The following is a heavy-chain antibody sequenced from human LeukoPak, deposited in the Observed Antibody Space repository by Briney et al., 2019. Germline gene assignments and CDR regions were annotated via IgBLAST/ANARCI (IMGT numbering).Heavy chain of an antibody. CDR1: GGSINNGFY. V-gene: IGHV4-38-2*02. CDR3: ARAPGTTFDY. J-gene: IGHJ4*01. D-gene: IGHD4-17*01. Sequence: PSETLSLTCSVSGGSINNGFYWAWIRQSPGKGLEWIVSINHSWSTYYNPSLKSRVTISVDTSKNQFSLKLTSVTAADTAVYYCARAPGTTFDYWGHGNMVTVSS. CDR2: INHSWST.